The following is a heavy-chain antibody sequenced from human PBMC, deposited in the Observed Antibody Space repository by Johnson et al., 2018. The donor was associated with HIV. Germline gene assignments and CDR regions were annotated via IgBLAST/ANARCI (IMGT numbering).Heavy chain of an antibody. J-gene: IGHJ3*02. CDR1: GFTFSSYA. V-gene: IGHV3-30*04. D-gene: IGHD1-26*01. CDR2: ISYDGSNK. CDR3: ARDGIGRGIVGANDAFDI. Sequence: QVQLVESGGGVVQPGRSLRLSCAASGFTFSSYAMHWVRQAPGKGLEWVAVISYDGSNKYYADSVKGRCTISRDNSKNTLYLQMNSLRAEDTAVYYCARDGIGRGIVGANDAFDIWGQGTMVTVSS.